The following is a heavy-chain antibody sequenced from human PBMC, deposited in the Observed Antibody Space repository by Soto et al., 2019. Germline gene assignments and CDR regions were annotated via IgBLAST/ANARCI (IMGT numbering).Heavy chain of an antibody. J-gene: IGHJ5*02. D-gene: IGHD6-13*01. Sequence: SETLPLTCTVSGGSISSGGYYWSWIRQHPGKGLEWIGYIYYSGSTYYNPSLKSRVTISVDTSKNQFSLKLSSVTAADTAVYYCARVQGSSSWYDAFTTKFRIWFDPWGQGTLVTVSS. CDR2: IYYSGST. CDR3: ARVQGSSSWYDAFTTKFRIWFDP. V-gene: IGHV4-31*03. CDR1: GGSISSGGYY.